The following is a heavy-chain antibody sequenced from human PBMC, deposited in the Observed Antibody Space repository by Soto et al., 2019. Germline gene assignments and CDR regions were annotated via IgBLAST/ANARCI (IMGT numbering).Heavy chain of an antibody. CDR2: INHSGST. J-gene: IGHJ6*02. CDR3: ARGRIAVAGRLGTYYYGMDV. V-gene: IGHV4-34*01. CDR1: GGSFSGYY. Sequence: SETLSLTYAVYGGSFSGYYWSWIRQPPGKGLEWIGEINHSGSTNYNPSLKSRVTISVDTSKNQFSLKLSSVTAADTAVYYCARGRIAVAGRLGTYYYGMDVWGQGTTVTVSS. D-gene: IGHD6-19*01.